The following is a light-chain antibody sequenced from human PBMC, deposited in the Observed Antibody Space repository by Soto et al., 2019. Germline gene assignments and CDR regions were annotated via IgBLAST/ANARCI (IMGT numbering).Light chain of an antibody. J-gene: IGKJ3*01. CDR1: QSVSSN. Sequence: EIVMTQSPATLSLSPGERATLSCRASQSVSSNLAWYQQKPGQAPRLLIFGASTRGTGIPDRFSGSGSGTESTLTISSLQSEDFAVYYCQQYNNWPFTFGPGTKVDF. CDR2: GAS. V-gene: IGKV3-15*01. CDR3: QQYNNWPFT.